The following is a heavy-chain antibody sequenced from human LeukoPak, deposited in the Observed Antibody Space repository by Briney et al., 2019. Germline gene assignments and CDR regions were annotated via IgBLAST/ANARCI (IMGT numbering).Heavy chain of an antibody. J-gene: IGHJ3*02. CDR1: GGTFSSYD. V-gene: IGHV1-8*03. CDR2: MNPNSGNT. D-gene: IGHD3-3*02. CDR3: ARGHTPIYAFDI. Sequence: ASVKVSCKASGGTFSSYDINWVRQATGQGLEWMGWMNPNSGNTGYAQKFQSRVTITRNTSISTAYMELSSLRSEDTAVYYCARGHTPIYAFDIWGQGTMVTVSS.